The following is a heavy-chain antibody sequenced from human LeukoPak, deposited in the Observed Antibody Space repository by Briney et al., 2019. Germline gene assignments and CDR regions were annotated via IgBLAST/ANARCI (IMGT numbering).Heavy chain of an antibody. D-gene: IGHD5-12*01. CDR2: INPSDSYT. Sequence: GESLKIPCKGSGYSFTSYWISWVRQMPGKGLEWRGKINPSDSYTNYSPSFQGHVTISADKSISTAYLQWSSLEASDTAMYYCARRGYSGYDYFDYWGQGTLVTVSS. CDR3: ARRGYSGYDYFDY. V-gene: IGHV5-10-1*01. CDR1: GYSFTSYW. J-gene: IGHJ4*02.